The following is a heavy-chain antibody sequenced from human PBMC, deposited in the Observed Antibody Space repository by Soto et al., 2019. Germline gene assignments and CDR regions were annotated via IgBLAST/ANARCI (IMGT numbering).Heavy chain of an antibody. J-gene: IGHJ6*04. CDR3: ARHQGCTNGVCLNYYYYSGMDV. CDR2: IYYSGST. Sequence: LSLTCTVSGGSISSSSYYWGWIRQPPGKGLEWIGSIYYSGSTYYNPSLKSRVTISVDTSKNQFSLKLSSVTAADTAVYYCARHQGCTNGVCLNYYYYSGMDVWGEGTTVTVSS. V-gene: IGHV4-39*01. D-gene: IGHD2-8*01. CDR1: GGSISSSSYY.